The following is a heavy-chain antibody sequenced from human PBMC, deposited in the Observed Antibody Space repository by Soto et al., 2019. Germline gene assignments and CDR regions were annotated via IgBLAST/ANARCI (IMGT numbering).Heavy chain of an antibody. J-gene: IGHJ6*02. CDR2: IIPIFGTA. CDR1: GGTFSSYA. CDR3: ARASLTGCYTYSYYYGMDV. V-gene: IGHV1-69*13. Sequence: SVKVSCKASGGTFSSYAISWVRQAPGQGLEWMGGIIPIFGTANYAQKFQGRVTITADESTSTAYMELSSLRSEATAVNYCARASLTGCYTYSYYYGMDVWGQGTTVTVSS. D-gene: IGHD3-9*01.